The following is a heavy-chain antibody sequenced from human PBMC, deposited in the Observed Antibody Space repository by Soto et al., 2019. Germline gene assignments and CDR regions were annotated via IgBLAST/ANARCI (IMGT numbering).Heavy chain of an antibody. CDR1: VYTFTSYA. Sequence: XSVKVSCKGSVYTFTSYAMHWVRQAPGQRLEWVGWINAGNGNTKYSQKFQGRVTITKNTSASTAYMELSSLRSEDTAVYYCARGPLRNWFAHWGQGTLVTVSS. D-gene: IGHD5-12*01. J-gene: IGHJ5*02. CDR3: ARGPLRNWFAH. V-gene: IGHV1-3*01. CDR2: INAGNGNT.